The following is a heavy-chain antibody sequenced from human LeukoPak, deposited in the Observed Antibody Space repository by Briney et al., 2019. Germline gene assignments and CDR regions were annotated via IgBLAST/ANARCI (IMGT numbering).Heavy chain of an antibody. CDR1: GFTFSSYG. CDR3: ARERCSSTSCYKRLGAFDI. J-gene: IGHJ3*02. V-gene: IGHV3-33*01. Sequence: PGGSLRLSCAASGFTFSSYGMHWVRQAPGKGLEWVAVIRYDGSNKYYADSVKGRFTISRDNSKNTLYLQMNSLRAEDTAVYYCARERCSSTSCYKRLGAFDIWGQGTMVTVSS. CDR2: IRYDGSNK. D-gene: IGHD2-2*02.